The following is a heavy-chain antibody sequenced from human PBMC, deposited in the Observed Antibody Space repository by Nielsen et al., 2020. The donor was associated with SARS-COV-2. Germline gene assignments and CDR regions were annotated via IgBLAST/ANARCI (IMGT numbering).Heavy chain of an antibody. V-gene: IGHV3-23*03. CDR1: GFTFSSYA. CDR3: AKDSSGSYHFDY. J-gene: IGHJ4*02. CDR2: IYSGGSST. Sequence: GGSLRLSCAASGFTFSSYAMSWVRQAPGKGLEWVSVIYSGGSSTYYADSVKGRFTISRDNSKNTLYLQMNSLRAEDTAVYYCAKDSSGSYHFDYWGQGTLVTVSS. D-gene: IGHD1-26*01.